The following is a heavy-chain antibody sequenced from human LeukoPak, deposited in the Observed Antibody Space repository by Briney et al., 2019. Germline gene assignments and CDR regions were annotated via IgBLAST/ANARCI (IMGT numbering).Heavy chain of an antibody. Sequence: PGGSLRLSCAASGFTFSTYSMNWVRQAPGKGLEWVSSISSSSSYIYYADSVKGRFTISRDNAKKSVYLQMNSLRAEDTAVYYCAKGADYYDSSGYTLFDYWGQGTLVTVSS. CDR2: ISSSSSYI. D-gene: IGHD3-22*01. V-gene: IGHV3-21*01. CDR1: GFTFSTYS. J-gene: IGHJ4*02. CDR3: AKGADYYDSSGYTLFDY.